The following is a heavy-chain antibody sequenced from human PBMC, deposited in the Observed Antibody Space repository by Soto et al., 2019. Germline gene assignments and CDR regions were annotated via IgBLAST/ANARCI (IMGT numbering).Heavy chain of an antibody. Sequence: SETLSLTCTVTGDSINNRSYYWGWIRQPPGKGLEWIGSIYYSGSTYNNPSLKSRVSMSVDTSKNQFSLRLRSVTAADTALYYCARQRTSVVTQAYFDSWGQGSLVTVSS. CDR1: GDSINNRSYY. V-gene: IGHV4-39*01. J-gene: IGHJ4*02. CDR2: IYYSGST. D-gene: IGHD2-21*02. CDR3: ARQRTSVVTQAYFDS.